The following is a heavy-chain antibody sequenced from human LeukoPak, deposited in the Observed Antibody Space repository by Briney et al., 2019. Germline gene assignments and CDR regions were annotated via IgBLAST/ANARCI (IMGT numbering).Heavy chain of an antibody. D-gene: IGHD2-2*01. V-gene: IGHV3-30*18. Sequence: GGSLRLSCAASGFTFSSYGMHWVRQAPGKGLEWVAVISYDGSNKYYADSVKGRFTISRDNSKNTLYLQMNSLRAEDTAVYYCAKGRVPAAKYYYYYYGMDVWGQGTTVTVSS. CDR1: GFTFSSYG. CDR2: ISYDGSNK. CDR3: AKGRVPAAKYYYYYYGMDV. J-gene: IGHJ6*02.